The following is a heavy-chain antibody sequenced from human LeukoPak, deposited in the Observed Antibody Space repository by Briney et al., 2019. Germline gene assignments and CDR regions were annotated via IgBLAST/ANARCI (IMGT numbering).Heavy chain of an antibody. V-gene: IGHV3-9*01. J-gene: IGHJ4*02. D-gene: IGHD5-18*01. CDR2: ISWNSGSI. CDR1: GFTFDDYA. Sequence: GGSLRLSCAASGFTFDDYATHWVRQAPGKGLEWVSGISWNSGSIGYADSVKGRFTISRDNSTNTLYLQMNSLRAEDTAVYYCARGVGYSYGPWNLVFDYWGQGTLVTVSS. CDR3: ARGVGYSYGPWNLVFDY.